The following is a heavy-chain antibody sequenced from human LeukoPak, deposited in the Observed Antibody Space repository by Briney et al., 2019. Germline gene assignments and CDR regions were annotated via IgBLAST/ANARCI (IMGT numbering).Heavy chain of an antibody. J-gene: IGHJ5*01. CDR3: ARGGENWFDS. V-gene: IGHV3-11*01. CDR1: RFIFSDYY. CDR2: ISTTSGTV. Sequence: GGSLRLSCEASRFIFSDYYMTWVRQAPGKGLEWISYISTTSGTVYYADSAKGRFTVSRDNAKKSLYLQMSNLRVEDTAVYYCARGGENWFDSWGQGTLATVSS. D-gene: IGHD3-10*01.